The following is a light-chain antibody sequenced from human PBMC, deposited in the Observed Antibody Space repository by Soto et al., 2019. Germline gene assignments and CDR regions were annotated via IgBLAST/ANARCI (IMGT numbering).Light chain of an antibody. CDR3: SSYAGINNLV. CDR2: EVN. CDR1: SSDVGGYNY. Sequence: QSALTQPPSASGSPGQSVTISCTGTSSDVGGYNYVSWYQQHPGKAPKLMIYEVNERPSGVPDRFSGSKSGNTASLTVSGLQNEDEADYYCSSYAGINNLVFGGGTKVTVL. V-gene: IGLV2-8*01. J-gene: IGLJ2*01.